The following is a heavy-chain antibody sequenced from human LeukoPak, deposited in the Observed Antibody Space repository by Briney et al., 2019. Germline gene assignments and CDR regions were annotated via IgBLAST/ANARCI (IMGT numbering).Heavy chain of an antibody. Sequence: PSETLSLTCSDSGYSISSDYYWGWIRQPPGKGLEWIGSIHHSGSTYYNPSLKSRVTISVDTSKKQFSLRVTSLTSADTAVDHWARRGNPFDYWGQGTLVTVSS. CDR3: ARRGNPFDY. CDR1: GYSISSDYY. V-gene: IGHV4-38-2*02. J-gene: IGHJ4*02. CDR2: IHHSGST.